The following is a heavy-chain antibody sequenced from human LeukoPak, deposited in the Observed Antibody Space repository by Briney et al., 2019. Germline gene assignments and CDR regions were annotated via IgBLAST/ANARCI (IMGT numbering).Heavy chain of an antibody. D-gene: IGHD3-10*01. Sequence: SETLSLTCTVSGGSISSSSYYWGWIRQPPGKGLEWIGSIYYSGSTYYNPSLKSRVTISVHTSENQFSLKLSSVTAADTAVYYCARDFKLVRGSFDYWGQGTLVTVSS. V-gene: IGHV4-39*07. CDR2: IYYSGST. CDR1: GGSISSSSYY. CDR3: ARDFKLVRGSFDY. J-gene: IGHJ4*02.